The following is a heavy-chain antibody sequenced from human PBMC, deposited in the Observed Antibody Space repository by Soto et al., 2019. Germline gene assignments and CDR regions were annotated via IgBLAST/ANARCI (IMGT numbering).Heavy chain of an antibody. CDR3: PRDWADTAMRFDL. CDR2: IYYSGST. Sequence: QVQLQESGPGLVKPSQTLSLTCTVSGGSISSGGYYWSWIRQHPGKGLEWIGYIYYSGSTYYNPSLKSRVXXPXDXXKTQFSLKLSSVTAADTAVYYCPRDWADTAMRFDLWGRGTLVTVSS. V-gene: IGHV4-31*03. J-gene: IGHJ2*01. D-gene: IGHD5-18*01. CDR1: GGSISSGGYY.